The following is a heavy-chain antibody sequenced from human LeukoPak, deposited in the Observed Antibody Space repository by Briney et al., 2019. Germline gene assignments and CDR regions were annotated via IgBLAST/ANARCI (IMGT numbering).Heavy chain of an antibody. CDR1: GGTLSSYA. D-gene: IGHD2-15*01. CDR2: IIPILGIA. J-gene: IGHJ4*02. V-gene: IGHV1-69*04. CDR3: ARGTSCSGGSCYDY. Sequence: ASVKVSCKASGGTLSSYAISWVRQAPGQGLEWMGRIIPILGIANYAQKFQGRVTITADKSTSTAYMELSSPRSEDTAVYYYARGTSCSGGSCYDYWGQGTLVTVSS.